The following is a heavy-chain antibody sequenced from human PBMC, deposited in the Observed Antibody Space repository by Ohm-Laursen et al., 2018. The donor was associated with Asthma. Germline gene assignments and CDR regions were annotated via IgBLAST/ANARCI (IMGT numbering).Heavy chain of an antibody. CDR3: ARDNFAFWIGSPPDY. CDR1: GFTFSSYA. Sequence: LSLTCAASGFTFSSYAMHWVRQAPGKGLEWVAFISYDGSNIYYGDSVKGRFTVFRDNSNYILYLQMNSLRAEDTAVYYCARDNFAFWIGSPPDYWGQGTLVTVSS. V-gene: IGHV3-30*03. CDR2: ISYDGSNI. J-gene: IGHJ4*02. D-gene: IGHD3-3*01.